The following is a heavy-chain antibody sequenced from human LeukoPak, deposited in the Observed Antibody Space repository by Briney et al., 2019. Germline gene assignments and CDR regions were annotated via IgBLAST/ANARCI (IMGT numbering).Heavy chain of an antibody. D-gene: IGHD5-24*01. CDR3: ARNRDGYNSFDY. Sequence: PSQTLSLTCTVSGGSISSGGYYWSWIRQHPGKGLEWIGYIYYSGSTYYNPSLKSRVTISVDTSKNQFSLKLSSVTAADTAVYYCARNRDGYNSFDYWGQGTPVTVSS. J-gene: IGHJ4*02. CDR2: IYYSGST. CDR1: GGSISSGGYY. V-gene: IGHV4-31*03.